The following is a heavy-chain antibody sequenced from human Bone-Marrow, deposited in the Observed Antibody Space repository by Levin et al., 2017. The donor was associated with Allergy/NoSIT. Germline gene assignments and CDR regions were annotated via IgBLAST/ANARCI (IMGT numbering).Heavy chain of an antibody. V-gene: IGHV3-11*05. J-gene: IGHJ3*02. CDR3: ARDLRASRTFDI. CDR2: ITSSSVYT. CDR1: GFTFNDYY. Sequence: GESLKISCAASGFTFNDYYMSWIRQAPEKGLEWVSYITSSSVYTNYADSVKGRFTISRDNAKNSLYLQMNSLRAEDTAVYYCARDLRASRTFDIWGQGTMVTVSS.